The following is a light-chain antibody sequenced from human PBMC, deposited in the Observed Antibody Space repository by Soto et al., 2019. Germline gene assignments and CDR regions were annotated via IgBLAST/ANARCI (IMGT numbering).Light chain of an antibody. CDR3: QHYNSYSEA. CDR2: TAS. V-gene: IGKV1-9*01. CDR1: QGISSY. Sequence: DIQLTQSPSFLSASVGDRVTITCPASQGISSYLAWYQQKPGKAPNLLIHTASTLQSGVPSRFSGSRSGTECTLTISSLQPDDVSTYYCQHYNSYSEAFGQGTKVDIK. J-gene: IGKJ1*01.